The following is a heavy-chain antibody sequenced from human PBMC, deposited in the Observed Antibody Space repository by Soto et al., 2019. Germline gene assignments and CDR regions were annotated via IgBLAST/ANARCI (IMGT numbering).Heavy chain of an antibody. CDR1: GFTFSDYS. D-gene: IGHD6-13*01. Sequence: PGGSLRLSCAASGFTFSDYSMHWVRQAPGKGLEWVSVITGSRGKTYYADSVKGRFTISRDNSKNTLYLQMNSLKTEDTAVYYCTTIYIAAAGPRENWGQGTLVTVSS. J-gene: IGHJ4*02. CDR3: TTIYIAAAGPREN. CDR2: ITGSRGKT. V-gene: IGHV3-23*01.